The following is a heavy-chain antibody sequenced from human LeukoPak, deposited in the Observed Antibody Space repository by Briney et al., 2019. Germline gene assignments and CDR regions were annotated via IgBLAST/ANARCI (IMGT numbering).Heavy chain of an antibody. CDR2: ISYSGTT. CDR3: VADSSGYYYVGHFDY. D-gene: IGHD3-22*01. J-gene: IGHJ4*02. CDR1: GGSISTSNYY. Sequence: PSETLSLTCNVSGGSISTSNYYWGWIRQPPGKGLEWIGSISYSGTTYYNPSLKSRVTISVDTSKNQFSLKLTSVIAADTAVYYCVADSSGYYYVGHFDYWGQGTLVTVSS. V-gene: IGHV4-39*03.